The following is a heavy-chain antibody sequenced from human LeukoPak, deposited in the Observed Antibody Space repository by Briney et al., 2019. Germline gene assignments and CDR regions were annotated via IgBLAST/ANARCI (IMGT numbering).Heavy chain of an antibody. D-gene: IGHD6-13*01. CDR2: ISDSGGST. V-gene: IGHV3-23*01. CDR3: AKDEGLGIAAAGSP. Sequence: GGSLRLSCAASGFTFRSYAMTWVRQAPGKGLEWVSSISDSGGSTYYADSVKGRFTTSRDNSKNTLYLQMNSLRAEDTAVYYCAKDEGLGIAAAGSPWGQGTLVTVSS. CDR1: GFTFRSYA. J-gene: IGHJ5*02.